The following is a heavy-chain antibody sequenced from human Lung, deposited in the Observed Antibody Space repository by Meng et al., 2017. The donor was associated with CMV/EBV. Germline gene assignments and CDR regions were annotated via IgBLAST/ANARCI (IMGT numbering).Heavy chain of an antibody. Sequence: EAGPALGKPSETRSLPCAVSGDSITNHNWWAWVRQPPGRGLEWIGEIPHRGSSAYNPSLKSRVSMSIDKSKNQFSLKLTSVTAADTAVYHCLRRSGGSVWGQGTLVTVSS. D-gene: IGHD3-10*01. CDR1: GDSITNHNW. CDR3: LRRSGGSV. V-gene: IGHV4-4*02. CDR2: IPHRGSS. J-gene: IGHJ1*01.